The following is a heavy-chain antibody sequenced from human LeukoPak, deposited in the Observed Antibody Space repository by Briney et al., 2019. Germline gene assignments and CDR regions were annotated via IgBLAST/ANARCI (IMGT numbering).Heavy chain of an antibody. Sequence: PGGSLRLSCAASGFTFSSYWMHWVRQAPGKGLVWVSRINSDGSSTSYADSVQGRFTISRDNAKNTLYLQMNSLRAEDTSVYYCARDLGGYSYGSHFDYWGQGTLVTVSS. CDR2: INSDGSST. V-gene: IGHV3-74*01. J-gene: IGHJ4*02. D-gene: IGHD5-18*01. CDR3: ARDLGGYSYGSHFDY. CDR1: GFTFSSYW.